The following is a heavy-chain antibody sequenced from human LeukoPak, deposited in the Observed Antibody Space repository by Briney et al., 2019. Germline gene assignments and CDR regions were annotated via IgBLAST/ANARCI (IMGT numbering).Heavy chain of an antibody. D-gene: IGHD2-2*01. CDR3: TTDGGIVVVPAAMPNAYFDY. Sequence: GGSLRLSCAASGFTFSNAWMSWVRQAPGKGLEWVGRIKSKTDGGTTDYAAPVKGRFTISRDDSKNTLYLQMNSLKTEDTAVYYCTTDGGIVVVPAAMPNAYFDYWGQGTLVPVSS. CDR1: GFTFSNAW. CDR2: IKSKTDGGTT. J-gene: IGHJ4*02. V-gene: IGHV3-15*01.